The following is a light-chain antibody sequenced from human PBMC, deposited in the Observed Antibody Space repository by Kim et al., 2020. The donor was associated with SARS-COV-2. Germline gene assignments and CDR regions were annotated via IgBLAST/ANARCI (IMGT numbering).Light chain of an antibody. V-gene: IGKV1-5*03. J-gene: IGKJ1*01. CDR2: KAS. CDR3: QQRWT. CDR1: QSISSW. Sequence: DIQMTQSPSTLSASVGDRVTITCRASQSISSWLAWYQQKPGKAPKLLIYKASSLESGVPSRFSGSGSGTEFTITISSLQPDDFATYYCQQRWTFGQGTKVDIK.